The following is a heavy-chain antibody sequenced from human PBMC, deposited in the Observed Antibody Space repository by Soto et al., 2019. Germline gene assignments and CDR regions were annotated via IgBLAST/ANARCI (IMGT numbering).Heavy chain of an antibody. D-gene: IGHD3-3*01. CDR1: GFSLTTSGVG. CDR3: AHRILRTVFGLVTTTAIYFDF. Sequence: QITLNESGPTVVKPAETLTLTCTFSGFSLTTSGVGVGWIRQSPGKAPEWLALIYWDDDKRYSASLKSRLTITKDTSKTQEVLTMASVDPADTATYYCAHRILRTVFGLVTTTAIYFDFWGQGTPVVVSS. V-gene: IGHV2-5*02. J-gene: IGHJ4*02. CDR2: IYWDDDK.